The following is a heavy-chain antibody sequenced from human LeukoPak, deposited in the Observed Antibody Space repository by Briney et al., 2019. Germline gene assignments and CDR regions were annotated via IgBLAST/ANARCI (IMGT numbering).Heavy chain of an antibody. CDR3: TSPGIAAA. Sequence: GGSLRLSCAGSGFTFSGSAMHWVRQASGKGLDGVGRIRSKANSYATAYAASVKGRFTISRDDSKNTAYLQMNSLKTEDTAVYYCTSPGIAAAGGQGTLVTVSS. J-gene: IGHJ4*02. CDR2: IRSKANSYAT. CDR1: GFTFSGSA. V-gene: IGHV3-73*01. D-gene: IGHD6-13*01.